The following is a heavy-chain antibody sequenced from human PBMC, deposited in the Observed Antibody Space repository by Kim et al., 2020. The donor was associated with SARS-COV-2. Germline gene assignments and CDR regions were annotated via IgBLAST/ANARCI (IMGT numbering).Heavy chain of an antibody. D-gene: IGHD2-21*01. CDR3: VTSYLWRTDY. Sequence: WGSLRLSCAASGFPFSTYWMIWLRLTPGKGLEWLANIGPDGSEKNYVDSVRGRFTISRDNAKKSLFLQMNSLRAEDTGVYYCVTSYLWRTDYWGQGTPVTVSS. CDR1: GFPFSTYW. CDR2: IGPDGSEK. J-gene: IGHJ4*02. V-gene: IGHV3-7*01.